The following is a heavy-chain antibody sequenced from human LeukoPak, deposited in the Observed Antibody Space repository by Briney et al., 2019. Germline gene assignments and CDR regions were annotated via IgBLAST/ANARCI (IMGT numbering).Heavy chain of an antibody. Sequence: SETLSLPCTVSGGSLNSYYSSWIRQPPGKGLEWVGYIFYSGSTSYNPSLESRVTISVDTSKNQFTLKLGSVTAADTAVYFCARHAGSWTYFDYWGQGILVAVSS. V-gene: IGHV4-59*08. CDR1: GGSLNSYY. CDR3: ARHAGSWTYFDY. D-gene: IGHD6-13*01. CDR2: IFYSGST. J-gene: IGHJ4*02.